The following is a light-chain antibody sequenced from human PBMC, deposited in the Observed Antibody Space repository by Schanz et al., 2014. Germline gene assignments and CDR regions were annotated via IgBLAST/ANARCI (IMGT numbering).Light chain of an antibody. Sequence: PGERVTLSCRASQSVSTCNLTWYQSKPGQAPSLFIYATSTRATGLPARFSGGGAGTHFTLTISSLEPEDFAVYYCQQRDNWPLLTFGGGTKVEIK. CDR2: ATS. CDR3: QQRDNWPLLT. V-gene: IGKV3-11*01. CDR1: QSVSTCN. J-gene: IGKJ4*01.